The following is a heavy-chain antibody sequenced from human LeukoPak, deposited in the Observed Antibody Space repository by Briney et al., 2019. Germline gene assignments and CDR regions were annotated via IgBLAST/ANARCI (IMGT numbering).Heavy chain of an antibody. CDR2: INPNSGGT. Sequence: ASVKVSCKASGYTFTGYYMHWVRQAPGQGLEWMGWINPNSGGTNYAQKFQGRVTMTRDMSISTAYMELRSLRFDDTAVYYCARALLGDFWSGYLPVAFDIWGQGTMVTVSS. J-gene: IGHJ3*02. CDR1: GYTFTGYY. CDR3: ARALLGDFWSGYLPVAFDI. V-gene: IGHV1-2*02. D-gene: IGHD3-3*01.